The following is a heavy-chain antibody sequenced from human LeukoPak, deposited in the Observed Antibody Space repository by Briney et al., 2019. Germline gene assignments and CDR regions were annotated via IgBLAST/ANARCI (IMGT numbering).Heavy chain of an antibody. CDR2: INPNSGGI. J-gene: IGHJ4*02. Sequence: ASVKVSCEASGYTFTGYYMHWVRQAPGQGLEWMGWINPNSGGINDYAHKFQGRVTMTRDTSISTAYMELSRLRSDDTAVYYCARDQEYYYGSGSTRKDGDYWGQGTLVTVSS. CDR3: ARDQEYYYGSGSTRKDGDY. D-gene: IGHD3-10*01. V-gene: IGHV1-2*07. CDR1: GYTFTGYY.